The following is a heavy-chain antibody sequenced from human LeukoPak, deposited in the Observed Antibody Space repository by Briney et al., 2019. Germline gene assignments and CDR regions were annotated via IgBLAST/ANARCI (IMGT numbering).Heavy chain of an antibody. CDR1: GDSVSSNSAA. J-gene: IGHJ6*03. Sequence: SLTLSLTCAISGDSVSSNSAAWNWIRQSPSRGLEWLGRTYYRSKWYNDYAVSVKSRITINPDTSKNQFSLQLNSVTPEDTAVYYCARGALTHVYYYYYMDVWGKGTTVTVSS. V-gene: IGHV6-1*01. D-gene: IGHD1-14*01. CDR2: TYYRSKWYN. CDR3: ARGALTHVYYYYYMDV.